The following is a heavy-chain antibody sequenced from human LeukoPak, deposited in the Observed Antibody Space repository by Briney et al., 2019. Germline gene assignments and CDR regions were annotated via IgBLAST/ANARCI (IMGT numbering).Heavy chain of an antibody. V-gene: IGHV5-51*01. CDR2: IYPGDSDT. D-gene: IGHD6-6*01. CDR3: ARAREYSSSSLLSYGMDV. CDR1: GYSFTSYW. Sequence: GESLKISCKGSGYSFTSYWIGWVRQMPGKGLEWMGIIYPGDSDTRYSPSFQGQVTISADKSISTAYLQWSSLKAPDTAMYYCARAREYSSSSLLSYGMDVWGQGTTVTVSS. J-gene: IGHJ6*02.